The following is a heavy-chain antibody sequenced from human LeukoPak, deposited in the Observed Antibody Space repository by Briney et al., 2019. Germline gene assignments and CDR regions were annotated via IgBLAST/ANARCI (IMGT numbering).Heavy chain of an antibody. J-gene: IGHJ4*02. Sequence: GGSLRLSCAASGFTFSSYGMSWVRQAPGKGLEWVSAISGSGGSTYYADSVKGRFTISRDNSKNTLYLQMNSLRAEDTAVYYCAKDSFPYYYYDSSGYYLNWGQGTLVTVSS. CDR2: ISGSGGST. D-gene: IGHD3-22*01. CDR3: AKDSFPYYYYDSSGYYLN. V-gene: IGHV3-23*01. CDR1: GFTFSSYG.